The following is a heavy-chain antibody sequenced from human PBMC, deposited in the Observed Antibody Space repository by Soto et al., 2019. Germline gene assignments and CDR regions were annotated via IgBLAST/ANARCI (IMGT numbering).Heavy chain of an antibody. Sequence: QVQLVQSGAEVKKPGSAVKVSCKDSGGTFSTYSMFWVRQAPGQGLEWMGRIIPMLGIANYAQKFQGRVTITAAKCTGTAYMELSSLRSEDTALYYCTIGSWSGEVFDIWGQGTMVTVSS. J-gene: IGHJ3*02. CDR1: GGTFSTYS. CDR2: IIPMLGIA. V-gene: IGHV1-69*02. CDR3: TIGSWSGEVFDI. D-gene: IGHD2-21*01.